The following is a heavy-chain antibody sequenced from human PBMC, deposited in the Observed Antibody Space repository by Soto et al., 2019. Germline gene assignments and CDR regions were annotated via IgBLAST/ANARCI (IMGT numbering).Heavy chain of an antibody. CDR1: GFTFSSYS. CDR2: ISSSSSYI. J-gene: IGHJ4*02. D-gene: IGHD6-13*01. V-gene: IGHV3-21*01. Sequence: GGSLRLSCAASGFTFSSYSMNWVRQAPGKGLEWVSSISSSSSYIYYADSVKGRFTISRDNAKNSLYLQMNSLRAEDTAVYYCARAEGYSSSWYPPRRPFDYWGQGTLVTVSS. CDR3: ARAEGYSSSWYPPRRPFDY.